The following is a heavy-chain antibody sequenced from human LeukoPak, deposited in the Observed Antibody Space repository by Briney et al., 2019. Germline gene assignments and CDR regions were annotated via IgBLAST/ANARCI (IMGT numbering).Heavy chain of an antibody. CDR2: MIPIFGTA. V-gene: IGHV1-69*05. CDR1: GGTFSSYA. Sequence: SSVKVSCKASGGTFSSYAISWVRQAPGQGLEWMGRMIPIFGTANYAQKFQGRVTITTDESTSTAYMELSSLRSEDTAVYYCARVRLHVDNGVWLTYYMDVWGKGTTVTVSS. CDR3: ARVRLHVDNGVWLTYYMDV. D-gene: IGHD2-8*01. J-gene: IGHJ6*03.